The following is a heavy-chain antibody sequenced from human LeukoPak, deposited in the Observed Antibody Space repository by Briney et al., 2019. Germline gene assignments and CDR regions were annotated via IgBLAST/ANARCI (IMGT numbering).Heavy chain of an antibody. V-gene: IGHV1-2*02. D-gene: IGHD3-22*01. CDR1: GYTFTGYY. CDR2: INSNSGGT. Sequence: ASVKVSCKASGYTFTGYYMRWVRQAPGQGLEWMGWINSNSGGTNYAQKFQGRVTMTRDTSISTAYMELSRLRSDDTAVYYCARDLTYYYDSSGYYLYYWGQGTLVTVSS. J-gene: IGHJ4*02. CDR3: ARDLTYYYDSSGYYLYY.